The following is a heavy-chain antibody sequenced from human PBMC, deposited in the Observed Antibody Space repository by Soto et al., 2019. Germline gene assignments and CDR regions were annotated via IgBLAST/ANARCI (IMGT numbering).Heavy chain of an antibody. J-gene: IGHJ6*02. D-gene: IGHD6-6*01. CDR3: AKDPSLRPPYYYYGMDV. CDR1: GFTFSSYA. CDR2: ISGSGGST. V-gene: IGHV3-23*01. Sequence: PGGSLRLSCAASGFTFSSYAMSWVRQAPGKGLEWVSAISGSGGSTYYADSVKGRFTISRDNSKNTLYLQMNILRAEDTAVYYCAKDPSLRPPYYYYGMDVWGQGTTVTVSS.